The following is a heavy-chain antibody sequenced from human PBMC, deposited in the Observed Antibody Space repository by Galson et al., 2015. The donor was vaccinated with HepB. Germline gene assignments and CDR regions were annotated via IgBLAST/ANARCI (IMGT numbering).Heavy chain of an antibody. J-gene: IGHJ5*02. V-gene: IGHV3-7*03. CDR3: AREEGAAALRHNWFDP. D-gene: IGHD6-13*01. CDR2: IKQDGSEK. CDR1: GFTFSSYW. Sequence: SLRLSCAASGFTFSSYWMSWVRQAPGKGLEWVANIKQDGSEKYYVDSVKGRFTISRDNAKNTLYLQMNSLSAEDTAVYDCAREEGAAALRHNWFDPWGQGTLVTVSS.